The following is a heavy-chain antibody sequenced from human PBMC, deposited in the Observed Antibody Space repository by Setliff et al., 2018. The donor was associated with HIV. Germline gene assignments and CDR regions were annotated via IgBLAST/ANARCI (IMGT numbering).Heavy chain of an antibody. CDR3: ARVYYNLWSSYFWEHVQLDP. CDR1: GGSISSHY. Sequence: KSSETLSLTCTVSGGSISSHYWSWIRQPPGKGLEWIGEIYHTGSTNYNPSLKSRVTISVDTSKNQFSLKLSSVTAADTAVYYCARVYYNLWSSYFWEHVQLDPWGQGTRVTVSS. D-gene: IGHD3-3*01. J-gene: IGHJ5*02. CDR2: IYHTGST. V-gene: IGHV4-59*11.